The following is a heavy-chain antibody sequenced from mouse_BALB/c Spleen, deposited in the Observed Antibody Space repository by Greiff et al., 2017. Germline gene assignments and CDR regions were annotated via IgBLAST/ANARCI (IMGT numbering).Heavy chain of an antibody. V-gene: IGHV1-18*01. J-gene: IGHJ4*01. CDR3: ARFRYDEDAMDY. CDR2: INPNNGGT. D-gene: IGHD2-14*01. CDR1: GYTFTDYN. Sequence: VQLQQSGPELVKPGASVKIPCKASGYTFTDYNMDWVKQSHGKSLEWIGDINPNNGGTIYNQKFKGKATLTVDKSSSTAYMELRSPTSEDTAVYYCARFRYDEDAMDYWGQGTSVTVSS.